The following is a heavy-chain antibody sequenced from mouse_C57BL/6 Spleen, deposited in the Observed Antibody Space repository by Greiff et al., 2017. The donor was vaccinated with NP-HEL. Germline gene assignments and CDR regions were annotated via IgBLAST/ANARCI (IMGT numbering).Heavy chain of an antibody. Sequence: VKLMESGAELARPGASVKLSCKASGYTFTSYGISWVKQRTGQGLEWIGEIYPRSGNTYYNEKFKGKATLTADKSSSTAYMELRSLTSEDSAVYFCAREDYGNYAMDYWGQGTSVTVSS. D-gene: IGHD2-1*01. CDR2: IYPRSGNT. J-gene: IGHJ4*01. CDR3: AREDYGNYAMDY. V-gene: IGHV1-81*01. CDR1: GYTFTSYG.